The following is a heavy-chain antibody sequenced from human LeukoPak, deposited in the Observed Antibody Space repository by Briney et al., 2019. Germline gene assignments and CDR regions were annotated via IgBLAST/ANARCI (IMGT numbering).Heavy chain of an antibody. D-gene: IGHD3-22*01. Sequence: SETLSLTCTVSGYSISSGYYWSWIRQPAGKGLEWIGRIYTSGSTNYNPSLKSRVTMSVDTSKNQFSLRLTSVTAADTAVYYCARTVRFYDNSGYSHFDSWGQGTLVTVSS. CDR2: IYTSGST. V-gene: IGHV4-4*07. J-gene: IGHJ4*02. CDR3: ARTVRFYDNSGYSHFDS. CDR1: GYSISSGYY.